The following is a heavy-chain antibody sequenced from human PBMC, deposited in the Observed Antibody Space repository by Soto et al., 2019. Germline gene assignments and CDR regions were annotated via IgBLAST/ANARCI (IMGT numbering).Heavy chain of an antibody. CDR2: IYATGTT. Sequence: SETLSLTCAVSGDSISCFYWSWIRKSAGKGLEWIGRIYATGTTDYNPSLKSRVMMSVDTSKKQFSLKLRSVTAADTAVYYCVRDGTKTLRDWFDPWGQGISVTVSS. CDR1: GDSISCFY. V-gene: IGHV4-4*07. D-gene: IGHD1-1*01. J-gene: IGHJ5*02. CDR3: VRDGTKTLRDWFDP.